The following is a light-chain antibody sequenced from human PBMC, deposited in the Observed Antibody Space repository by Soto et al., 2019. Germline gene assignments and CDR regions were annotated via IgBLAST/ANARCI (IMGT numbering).Light chain of an antibody. CDR3: QQANSFPIT. CDR2: AAS. V-gene: IGKV1-39*01. Sequence: IEVTQNTSSLSASVADRVTITCRASQSISSYLNWYQQKPGKAPKLLIYAASSLQSGVPSRFSGSGSGTDFTLTIGSLQPEDFATYYCQQANSFPITFGQGTRLEIK. CDR1: QSISSY. J-gene: IGKJ5*01.